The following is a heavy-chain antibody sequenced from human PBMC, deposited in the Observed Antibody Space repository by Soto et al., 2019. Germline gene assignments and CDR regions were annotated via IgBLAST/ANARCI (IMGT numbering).Heavy chain of an antibody. V-gene: IGHV4-59*01. J-gene: IGHJ4*02. Sequence: PSETLSLACPVSGGSISSYYWTWIRQPPGKGLEWIGYIYYSGSTNYNPSLKSRVTMSIDTSKNQFSLKLSSVTAADTAVYYCARSDGRYWGQGTLVTVSS. CDR2: IYYSGST. CDR3: ARSDGRY. CDR1: GGSISSYY.